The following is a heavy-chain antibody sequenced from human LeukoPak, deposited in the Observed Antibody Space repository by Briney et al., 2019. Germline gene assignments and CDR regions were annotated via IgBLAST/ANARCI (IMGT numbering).Heavy chain of an antibody. D-gene: IGHD3-9*01. CDR2: IKQDGSEK. CDR3: ARDPTYYDISNYAFDI. CDR1: GFTFSSFW. J-gene: IGHJ3*02. V-gene: IGHV3-7*03. Sequence: PGGSLRLSCAASGFTFSSFWMSWVRQAPGKGLEWVANIKQDGSEKYYVDSVKGRFTISRDNAKNSLYLQMNSLRAEDTAVYYCARDPTYYDISNYAFDIWGQGTMVTVSS.